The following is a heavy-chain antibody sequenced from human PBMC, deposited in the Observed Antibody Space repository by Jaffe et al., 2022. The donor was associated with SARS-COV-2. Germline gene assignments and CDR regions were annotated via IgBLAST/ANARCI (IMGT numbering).Heavy chain of an antibody. J-gene: IGHJ4*02. V-gene: IGHV3-30-3*01. CDR2: ISYDGSNK. CDR1: GFTFSSYA. Sequence: QVQLVESGGGVVQPGRSLRLSCAASGFTFSSYAMHWVRQAPGKGLEWVAVISYDGSNKYYADSVKGRFTISRDNSKNTLYLQMNSLRAEDTAVYYCARDLKELGIQLWPGLGHDYWGQGTLVTVSS. CDR3: ARDLKELGIQLWPGLGHDY. D-gene: IGHD5-18*01.